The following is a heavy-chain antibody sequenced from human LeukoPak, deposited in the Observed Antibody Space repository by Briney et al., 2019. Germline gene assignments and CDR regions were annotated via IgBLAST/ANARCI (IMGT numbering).Heavy chain of an antibody. D-gene: IGHD3-22*01. J-gene: IGHJ3*02. V-gene: IGHV4-34*01. CDR2: INHSGST. CDR1: GGSFSGYY. Sequence: SETLSLTCAVYGGSFSGYYWSWIRQPPGKGLEWIGEINHSGSTNYNPSLKSRVTISVDTSKNQFSLKLSSVTAADTAVYYCARAPPYYYDSSGYYYPAAFGIWGQGTMVTVSS. CDR3: ARAPPYYYDSSGYYYPAAFGI.